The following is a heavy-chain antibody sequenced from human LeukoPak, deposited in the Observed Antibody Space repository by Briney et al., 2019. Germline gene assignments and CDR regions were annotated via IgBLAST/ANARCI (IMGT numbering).Heavy chain of an antibody. CDR2: ISGSGGGST. CDR3: ARALIGYYFDY. V-gene: IGHV3-23*01. J-gene: IGHJ4*02. Sequence: GGSLRLSCAASGFTFRRYGMSWVRQAPGKGLEWVSAISGSGGGSTYYADSVKGRFTISRDNSKNSLYLQMNSLRAEDTAVYYCARALIGYYFDYWGQGTLVTVSS. D-gene: IGHD2-8*01. CDR1: GFTFRRYG.